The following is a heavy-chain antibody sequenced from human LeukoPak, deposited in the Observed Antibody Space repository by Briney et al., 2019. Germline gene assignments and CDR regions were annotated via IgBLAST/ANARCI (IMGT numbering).Heavy chain of an antibody. CDR3: AREASGYSYGYGEH. V-gene: IGHV4-38-2*02. J-gene: IGHJ1*01. CDR2: IHHTGST. CDR1: GYSISGGYY. Sequence: SETLSLTCTVSGYSISGGYYWGWIRQPPGKGLEWIGSIHHTGSTYSNPSLKSRVTMSVDTSKNHLSLKLSSVTAADTAVYYCAREASGYSYGYGEHWGQGTLVTVSS. D-gene: IGHD5-18*01.